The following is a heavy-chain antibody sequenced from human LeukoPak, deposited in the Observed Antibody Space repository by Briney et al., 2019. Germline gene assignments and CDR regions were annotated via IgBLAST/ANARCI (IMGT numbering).Heavy chain of an antibody. D-gene: IGHD3-3*01. CDR2: IYYSGST. J-gene: IGHJ4*02. CDR3: ARAVIIFGAAVAKGFDC. V-gene: IGHV4-59*01. Sequence: SETLSLTCTVSGGSISGYYWSWIRQPPGKGLEWIGYIYYSGSTDYSPSLKSRVTMSLDTSKNQFSLNLNSVTAADTAVYYCARAVIIFGAAVAKGFDCWGQGTLVTVSS. CDR1: GGSISGYY.